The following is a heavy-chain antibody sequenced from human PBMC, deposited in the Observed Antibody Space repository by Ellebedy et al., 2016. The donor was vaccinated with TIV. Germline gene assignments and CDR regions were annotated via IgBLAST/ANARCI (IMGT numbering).Heavy chain of an antibody. CDR1: GYTFXXYG. CDR2: ISAYNGNT. D-gene: IGHD2-15*01. V-gene: IGHV1-18*01. CDR3: SKDRRSNPDDIDI. Sequence: AASVKVSCKASGYTFXXYGISXLRHPXGQGLAWMGWISAYNGNTNYAQKLQGRVTMTTDTSTSTAYMELRSLRSDDTAVYYCSKDRRSNPDDIDIWGQGTMVTVSS. J-gene: IGHJ3*02.